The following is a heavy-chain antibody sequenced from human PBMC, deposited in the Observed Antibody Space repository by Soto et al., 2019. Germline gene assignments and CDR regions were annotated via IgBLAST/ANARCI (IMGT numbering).Heavy chain of an antibody. CDR1: GGSFSGYY. V-gene: IGHV4-34*01. J-gene: IGHJ3*02. Sequence: NPSETLSLTCAVYGGSFSGYYWSWIRQPPGKGLEWIGEINHSGSTNYNPSLKSRVTISVDTSKNQFSLKLSSVTAADTAVYYCARARAYWNYVRSHAFDIWGQGTMVTVSS. CDR2: INHSGST. CDR3: ARARAYWNYVRSHAFDI. D-gene: IGHD1-7*01.